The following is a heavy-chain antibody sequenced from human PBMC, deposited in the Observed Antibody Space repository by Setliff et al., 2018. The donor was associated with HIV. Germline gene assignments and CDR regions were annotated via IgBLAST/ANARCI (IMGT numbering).Heavy chain of an antibody. Sequence: PGGSLRLSCAASGFTFSSYEMNWVRQAPGKGLEWVSDISSSGSTIYYADSVKGRFTISRDNAKNSLYLQMNSLRAEDTAVYYCARELQWSRYSGREEEDYWGQGTLVTVSS. J-gene: IGHJ4*02. D-gene: IGHD1-26*01. V-gene: IGHV3-48*03. CDR3: ARELQWSRYSGREEEDY. CDR1: GFTFSSYE. CDR2: ISSSGSTI.